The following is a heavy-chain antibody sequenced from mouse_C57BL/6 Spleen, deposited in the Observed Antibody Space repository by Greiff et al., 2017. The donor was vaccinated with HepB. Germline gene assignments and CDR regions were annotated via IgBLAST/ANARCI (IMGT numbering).Heavy chain of an antibody. J-gene: IGHJ3*01. CDR2: ISGGGGNT. CDR1: GFTFSSYT. V-gene: IGHV5-9*01. CDR3: ARRDTTVVEAY. D-gene: IGHD1-1*01. Sequence: EVNLVESGGGLVKPGGSLKLSCAASGFTFSSYTMSWVRQTPEKRLEWVATISGGGGNTYYPDSVKGRFTISRDNAKNTLYLQMSSLRSEDTALYYCARRDTTVVEAYWGQGTLVTVSA.